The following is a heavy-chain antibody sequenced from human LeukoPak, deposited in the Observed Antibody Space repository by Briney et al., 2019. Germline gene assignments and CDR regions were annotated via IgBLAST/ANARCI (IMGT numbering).Heavy chain of an antibody. CDR2: INPNSGGT. J-gene: IGHJ6*02. Sequence: VASVKVSCKASGYTFTGYYMHWVRQAPGQGLERMGWINPNSGGTSYAQKFQGRVTMTRDTSISTAYMELSRLRSDDTAVYYCARDRTRRWFGESHYGMDVWGQGTTVTVSS. CDR3: ARDRTRRWFGESHYGMDV. CDR1: GYTFTGYY. V-gene: IGHV1-2*02. D-gene: IGHD3-10*01.